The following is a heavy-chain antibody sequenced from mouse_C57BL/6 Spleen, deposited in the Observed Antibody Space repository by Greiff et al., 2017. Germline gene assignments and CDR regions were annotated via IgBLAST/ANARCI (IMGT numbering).Heavy chain of an antibody. CDR2: ISDGGSYT. D-gene: IGHD2-3*01. CDR3: ARGDDGYYYY. Sequence: EVKLVESGGGLVKPGGSLKLSCAASGFTFSSYAMSWVRQTPEKRLEWVATISDGGSYTYYPDNVTGRFTISRDNAKNNLYLQMSHLKSEDTAMYYCARGDDGYYYYWGQGTSVTVSS. J-gene: IGHJ4*01. CDR1: GFTFSSYA. V-gene: IGHV5-4*03.